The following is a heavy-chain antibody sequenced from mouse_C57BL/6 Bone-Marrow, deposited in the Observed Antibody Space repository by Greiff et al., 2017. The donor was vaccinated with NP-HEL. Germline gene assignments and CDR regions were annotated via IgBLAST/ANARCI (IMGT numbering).Heavy chain of an antibody. CDR3: ARHYSNYGTVYFDY. Sequence: VQLQQSGAELARPGASVKLSCKASGYTFPSYGISWVKQRTGQGLEWIGEIYPRSGNTYYNEKFKGKATLTADKSSSTAYMELRSLTSEDSAVYFCARHYSNYGTVYFDYWGQGTTLTVSS. CDR1: GYTFPSYG. D-gene: IGHD2-5*01. CDR2: IYPRSGNT. J-gene: IGHJ2*01. V-gene: IGHV1-81*01.